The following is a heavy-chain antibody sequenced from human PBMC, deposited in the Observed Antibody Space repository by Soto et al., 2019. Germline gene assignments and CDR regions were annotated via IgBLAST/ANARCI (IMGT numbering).Heavy chain of an antibody. CDR1: GFTISNYW. J-gene: IGHJ3*02. D-gene: IGHD2-15*01. CDR2: INSDGSST. V-gene: IGHV3-74*01. Sequence: EVQLVEAGGDLVQPGGSLRLSCVASGFTISNYWMHWVRQAPGKGLVWVSRINSDGSSTSYADSVKGRFTISRDNAKNTLYLQMNSLRAEDTAVYYCARAFLGWAFDIWGQGTMVTVSS. CDR3: ARAFLGWAFDI.